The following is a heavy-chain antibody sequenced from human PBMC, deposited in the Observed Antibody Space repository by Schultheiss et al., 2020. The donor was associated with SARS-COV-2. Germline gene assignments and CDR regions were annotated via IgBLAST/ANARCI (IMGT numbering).Heavy chain of an antibody. J-gene: IGHJ4*02. CDR1: GFTFGDYA. CDR3: ARQGPTTYYFDY. V-gene: IGHV3-20*04. D-gene: IGHD1-14*01. Sequence: GGSLRLSCTASGFTFGDYAMSWFRQAPGKGLEWVSGISWNSGSIGYADSVKGRFTISRDNAKNSLYLQMNSLRAEDTAVYYCARQGPTTYYFDYWGQGTLVTVSS. CDR2: ISWNSGSI.